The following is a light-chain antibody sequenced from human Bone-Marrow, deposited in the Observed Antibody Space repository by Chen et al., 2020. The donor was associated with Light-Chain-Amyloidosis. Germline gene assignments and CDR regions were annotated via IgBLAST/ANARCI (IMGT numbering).Light chain of an antibody. J-gene: IGKJ5*01. CDR3: QQRSNSVT. CDR2: DAS. V-gene: IGKV3D-11*01. Sequence: IVLTHSPATLALSPGERVTLSCRASQGVNHYLGWYQQKPGLAPRLLVSDASTRSPDIPSSFSGSGSGTDFTRSFSSLRPEDSAVYYSQQRSNSVTFGQGTRLEIK. CDR1: QGVNHY.